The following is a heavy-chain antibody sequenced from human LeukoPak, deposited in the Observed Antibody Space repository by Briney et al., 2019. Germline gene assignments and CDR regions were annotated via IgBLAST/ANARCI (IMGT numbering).Heavy chain of an antibody. CDR2: IRYDGSNK. Sequence: GGSLRLSCAASGFTFSSYGRHWVRQAPGKGLEWVAFIRYDGSNKYYADSVKGRFTISRDNSKNTLYLQMNSLRAEDTAVYYCANLGKQDIVVVPAAISDAFDIWGQGTMVTVSS. D-gene: IGHD2-2*01. J-gene: IGHJ3*02. CDR3: ANLGKQDIVVVPAAISDAFDI. CDR1: GFTFSSYG. V-gene: IGHV3-30*02.